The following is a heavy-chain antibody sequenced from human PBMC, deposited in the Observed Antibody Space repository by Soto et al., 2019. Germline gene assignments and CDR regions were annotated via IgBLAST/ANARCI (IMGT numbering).Heavy chain of an antibody. Sequence: PSETLSLTCAVYGGSFSGYYWSWIRQPPGKGLEWIGEINHSGSTNYNPSLKSRVTISVDTSKNQFSLKLSSVTAADTAVYYCARSEIFGVDEQRYYGMDVWGQGTTVTVSS. D-gene: IGHD3-3*01. CDR2: INHSGST. V-gene: IGHV4-34*01. J-gene: IGHJ6*02. CDR3: ARSEIFGVDEQRYYGMDV. CDR1: GGSFSGYY.